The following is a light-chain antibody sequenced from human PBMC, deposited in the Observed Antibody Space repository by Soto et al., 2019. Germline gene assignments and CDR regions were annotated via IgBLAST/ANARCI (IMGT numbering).Light chain of an antibody. J-gene: IGKJ4*01. CDR2: DAS. CDR1: QSVSSY. Sequence: EIVLTQSPATLSLSPGERATLSCRASQSVSSYLAWYQQKPGQAPRLLIYDASNRATGIPARFSGGGSGTDFTLTISSLEPEDFAVYYCQQRTFGGGTKVGIK. V-gene: IGKV3-11*01. CDR3: QQRT.